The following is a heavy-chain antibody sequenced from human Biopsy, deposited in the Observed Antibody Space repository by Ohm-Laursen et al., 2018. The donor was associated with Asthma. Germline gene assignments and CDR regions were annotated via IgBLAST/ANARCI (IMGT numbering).Heavy chain of an antibody. J-gene: IGHJ3*02. Sequence: ASVKVSCKASGYTFISYAIHWVRQAPGQRLEWMGWINAGNGNTKYSQKFQGRVAITRDTSASTAYMELSSLRSEDTAVYYCARTYYDFLTGQVNDAFATWGQGTMVTVSS. D-gene: IGHD3-9*01. CDR1: GYTFISYA. CDR2: INAGNGNT. CDR3: ARTYYDFLTGQVNDAFAT. V-gene: IGHV1-3*01.